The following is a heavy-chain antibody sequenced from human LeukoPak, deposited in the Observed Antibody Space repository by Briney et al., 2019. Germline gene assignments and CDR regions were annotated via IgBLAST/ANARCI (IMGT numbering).Heavy chain of an antibody. D-gene: IGHD5-12*01. J-gene: IGHJ3*02. Sequence: PSETLSLTCAVYGGPFSGYYWSWIRQPPGKGLEWIGEINHSGSTNYNPSLKSRVTISVDTSKNQFSLKLSSVTAADTAVYYCAREPSLLAKIRAHDAFDIWGQGIMVTVSS. CDR2: INHSGST. CDR1: GGPFSGYY. CDR3: AREPSLLAKIRAHDAFDI. V-gene: IGHV4-34*01.